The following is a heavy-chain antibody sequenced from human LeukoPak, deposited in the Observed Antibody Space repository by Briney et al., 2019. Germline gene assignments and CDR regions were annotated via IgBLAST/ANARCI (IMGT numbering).Heavy chain of an antibody. CDR1: GGSISSYY. CDR2: ISYSWGT. V-gene: IGHV4-59*01. D-gene: IGHD3/OR15-3a*01. CDR3: SRDRTDCCLTYYFDY. J-gene: IGHJ4*02. Sequence: SETLSLTCTVSGGSISSYYWSWLRQPPGKGLEWIGNISYSWGTNYNPSLQSQVTISVDTSMNTFYLKLSSVSAADTALDYCSRDRTDCCLTYYFDYWGQGTLVTVSS.